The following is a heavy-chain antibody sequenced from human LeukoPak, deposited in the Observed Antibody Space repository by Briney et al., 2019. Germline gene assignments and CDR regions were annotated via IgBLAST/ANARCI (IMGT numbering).Heavy chain of an antibody. J-gene: IGHJ4*02. CDR2: INPNSGGT. V-gene: IGHV1-2*02. CDR1: GYTFTGYY. Sequence: ASVKVSCKASGYTFTGYYMHWVRQAPGQGLEWMGWINPNSGGTNYAQKFQGRVTMTRDTSISTAYMELSRLRSDDTAVYYCARALLGYCTNGVCSDSYWGQGTLVTVSP. CDR3: ARALLGYCTNGVCSDSY. D-gene: IGHD2-8*01.